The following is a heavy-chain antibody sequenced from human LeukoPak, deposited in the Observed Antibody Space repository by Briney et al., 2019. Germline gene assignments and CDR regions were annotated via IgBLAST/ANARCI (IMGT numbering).Heavy chain of an antibody. J-gene: IGHJ4*02. CDR3: ARVAAAGTLDY. D-gene: IGHD6-13*01. CDR1: GFTFSSYC. Sequence: GGSLRLSCAASGFTFSSYCMHWVRQVPGKELMWVSRINNDGSSTSYADSVKGRFTISRDNAKNTLYLQMNSLRAEDTAVYYCARVAAAGTLDYWGQGSLVTVSS. V-gene: IGHV3-74*01. CDR2: INNDGSST.